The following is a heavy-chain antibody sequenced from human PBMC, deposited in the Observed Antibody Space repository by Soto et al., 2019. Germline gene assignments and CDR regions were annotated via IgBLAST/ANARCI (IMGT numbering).Heavy chain of an antibody. J-gene: IGHJ4*02. V-gene: IGHV4-59*08. D-gene: IGHD5-12*01. CDR1: GGSISSFY. CDR3: ARHEGGSGYDLGY. CDR2: ISYSGST. Sequence: QVQLQESGPGLVKPSETLSLTCTVSGGSISSFYWRWIRQPPGKGLEWIGYISYSGSTSYNPSLKSRVTISVDTSKNQFSLKLSSVTAADTAIYYCARHEGGSGYDLGYWGQGTLVTVSS.